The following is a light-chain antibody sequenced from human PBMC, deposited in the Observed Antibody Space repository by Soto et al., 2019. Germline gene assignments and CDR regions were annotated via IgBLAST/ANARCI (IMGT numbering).Light chain of an antibody. CDR1: SSDIGDSNY. CDR2: DVS. J-gene: IGLJ1*01. Sequence: QSVLTQPASVSGSPGQSITISCTGTSSDIGDSNYVSRYQQHPGKAPKLVIYDVSNRPSGVSNRFSGSKSANTASLTISGLQAEDEADYYCSSFRSSSTSYVFGTGTKLTVL. CDR3: SSFRSSSTSYV. V-gene: IGLV2-14*03.